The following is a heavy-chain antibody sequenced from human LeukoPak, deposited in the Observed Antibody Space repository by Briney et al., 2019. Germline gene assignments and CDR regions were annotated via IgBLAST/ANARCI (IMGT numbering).Heavy chain of an antibody. V-gene: IGHV4-34*01. J-gene: IGHJ5*02. CDR2: INHSGST. Sequence: SETLSLTCAVYGGSFSGYYWSWIRQPPGKGLEWIGEINHSGSTNYNPSLKSRVTISVDTSKNQFSLKLSSVTAADTAVYYCAREDYYDSSGYSWGRGTLVTVSS. CDR3: AREDYYDSSGYS. D-gene: IGHD3-22*01. CDR1: GGSFSGYY.